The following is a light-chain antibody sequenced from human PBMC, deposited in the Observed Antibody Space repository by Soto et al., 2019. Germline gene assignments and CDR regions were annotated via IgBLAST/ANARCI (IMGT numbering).Light chain of an antibody. Sequence: QSVLTQPPSASGSPGQSVTISCTGTSSDVGGYNFVSWYQQHPGKAPKLMIYEVTKRPSGVPDRFSGSKSGNSASLTVSGHQAEDEADYYCNSFAGSNNVLFGGGTK. V-gene: IGLV2-8*01. J-gene: IGLJ2*01. CDR2: EVT. CDR1: SSDVGGYNF. CDR3: NSFAGSNNVL.